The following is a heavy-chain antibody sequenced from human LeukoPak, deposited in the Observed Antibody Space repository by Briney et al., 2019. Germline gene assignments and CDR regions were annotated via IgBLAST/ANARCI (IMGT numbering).Heavy chain of an antibody. CDR2: INPNSGGT. J-gene: IGHJ4*02. Sequence: GASVKVSCKASGYTFTGYYMHWVRQAPGQGLEWMGWINPNSGGTNYAQKFQGRVTMTRDTSVSTAYMELSRLRSDDTAVYYCASCRDGYNLCDLDFWGQGTLVTVSS. CDR1: GYTFTGYY. CDR3: ASCRDGYNLCDLDF. V-gene: IGHV1-2*02. D-gene: IGHD5-24*01.